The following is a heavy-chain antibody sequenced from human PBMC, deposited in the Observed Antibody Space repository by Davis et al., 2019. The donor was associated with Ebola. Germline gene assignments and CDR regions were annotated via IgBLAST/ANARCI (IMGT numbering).Heavy chain of an antibody. CDR3: ARGGREWLLLLRSGNIYGMDV. D-gene: IGHD3-22*01. V-gene: IGHV4-4*02. CDR2: IYHSGST. CDR1: GGSISSSNW. J-gene: IGHJ6*02. Sequence: MPSETLSLTCAVSGGSISSSNWWSWVRQPPGKGLEWIGEIYHSGSTNYNPSLKSRVTISVDTSKNQFSLKLSSVTAADTAVYYCARGGREWLLLLRSGNIYGMDVWGQGTTVTVSS.